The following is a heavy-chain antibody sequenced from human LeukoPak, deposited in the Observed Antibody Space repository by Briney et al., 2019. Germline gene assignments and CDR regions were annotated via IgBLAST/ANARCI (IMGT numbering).Heavy chain of an antibody. Sequence: GGSLRLSCAASGFTFSSYAMSWVRQAPGEGLEWVLAISTNGVSTYFAGSVKGRFTITRDNSKNTLSLEMNSLRPEDTAVYYCVKGSAGSRPYYFDYWGQGTLLTVSS. CDR3: VKGSAGSRPYYFDY. CDR1: GFTFSSYA. D-gene: IGHD6-13*01. V-gene: IGHV3-23*01. J-gene: IGHJ4*02. CDR2: ISTNGVST.